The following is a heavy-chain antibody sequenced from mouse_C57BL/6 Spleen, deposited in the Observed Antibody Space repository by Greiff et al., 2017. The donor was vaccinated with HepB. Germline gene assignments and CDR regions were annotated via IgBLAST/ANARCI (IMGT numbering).Heavy chain of an antibody. CDR1: GYSFTDYN. J-gene: IGHJ1*03. CDR2: INPNYGTT. V-gene: IGHV1-39*01. Sequence: EVQRVESGPELVKPGASVKISCKASGYSFTDYNMNWVKQSNGKSLEWIGVINPNYGTTSYNQKFKGKATLTVDQSSSTAYMQLNSLTSEDSAVYYCARTLYGSSYEGYFDVWGTGTTVTVSS. D-gene: IGHD1-1*01. CDR3: ARTLYGSSYEGYFDV.